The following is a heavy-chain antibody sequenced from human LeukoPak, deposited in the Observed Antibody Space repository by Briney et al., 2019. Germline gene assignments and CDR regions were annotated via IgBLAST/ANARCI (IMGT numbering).Heavy chain of an antibody. J-gene: IGHJ4*02. CDR3: ARGWALLPY. CDR1: GFTFSSYA. Sequence: GGSLRLSCAASGFTFSSYAMSWVRQAPGKGLEWVANIKQDGSEKYYVDSVKGRFTISRDNAKSSLYLQMNSLRAEDTAIYYCARGWALLPYRGQGSLVTVSS. V-gene: IGHV3-7*01. CDR2: IKQDGSEK. D-gene: IGHD1-26*01.